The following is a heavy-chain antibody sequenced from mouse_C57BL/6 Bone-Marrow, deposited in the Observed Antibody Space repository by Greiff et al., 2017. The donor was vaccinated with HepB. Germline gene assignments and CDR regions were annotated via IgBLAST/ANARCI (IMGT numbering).Heavy chain of an antibody. CDR1: GYAFTNYL. V-gene: IGHV1-54*01. J-gene: IGHJ2*01. CDR3: ARGDDYCSSLDY. CDR2: INPGSGGT. Sequence: QVQLQQSGAELVRPGTSVKVSCKASGYAFTNYLIEWVKQRPGQGLEWIGVINPGSGGTNYNEKFKGKATLTADKSSSTAYMQLSSLTSEDSAVYFCARGDDYCSSLDYWGQGTTLTVSS. D-gene: IGHD1-1*01.